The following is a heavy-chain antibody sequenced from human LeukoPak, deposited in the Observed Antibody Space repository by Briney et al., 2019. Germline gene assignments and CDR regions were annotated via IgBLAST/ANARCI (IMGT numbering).Heavy chain of an antibody. CDR1: GLTFDDYG. D-gene: IGHD3-9*01. V-gene: IGHV3-20*04. Sequence: QSGGSLRLSCAASGLTFDDYGMSWVRQAPGKGLEWVSGINWNGDNTDYADSVKGRFTISRDNAKNSLYLQMNSLRAEDTALYYCARGFDGNFDYWGQGTLVTVSP. CDR3: ARGFDGNFDY. J-gene: IGHJ4*02. CDR2: INWNGDNT.